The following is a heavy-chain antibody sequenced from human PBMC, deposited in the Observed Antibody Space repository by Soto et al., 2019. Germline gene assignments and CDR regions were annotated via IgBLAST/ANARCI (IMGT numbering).Heavy chain of an antibody. J-gene: IGHJ4*02. V-gene: IGHV2-70*01. D-gene: IGHD3-22*01. CDR3: ARIQQKFYYDSSGYYWDYFDY. CDR1: GFSLSTSGMC. CDR2: IDWDDDK. Sequence: SGPTLVNPTQTLTLTCTFSGFSLSTSGMCVSWIRQPPGKALEWLALIDWDDDKYYSTSLKTRLIISKDTSRNQVVLTMTNMDPVDTATYYCARIQQKFYYDSSGYYWDYFDYWGQGTLVTVS.